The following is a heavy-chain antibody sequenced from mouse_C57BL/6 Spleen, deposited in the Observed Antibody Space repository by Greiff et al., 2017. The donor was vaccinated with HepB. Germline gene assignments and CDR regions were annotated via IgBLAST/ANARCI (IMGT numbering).Heavy chain of an antibody. Sequence: EVQLVESGAELVKPGASVKLSCTASGFNIKDYYMHWVKQRTEQGLEWIGRIDPEDGETKYAAKFQGKATITADTSSNTAYLQLSSLTSEDTAVYYCARFYYYGSSYEDYWGQGTTLTVSS. D-gene: IGHD1-1*01. J-gene: IGHJ2*01. CDR1: GFNIKDYY. V-gene: IGHV14-2*01. CDR3: ARFYYYGSSYEDY. CDR2: IDPEDGET.